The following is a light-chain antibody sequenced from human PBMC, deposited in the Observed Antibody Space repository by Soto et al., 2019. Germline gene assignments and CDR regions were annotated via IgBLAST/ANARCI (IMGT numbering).Light chain of an antibody. V-gene: IGLV2-14*03. CDR1: SSDVGAYNF. J-gene: IGLJ1*01. CDR3: SSYTISRTYV. CDR2: NVY. Sequence: QSALTQPASVSGSPGQSITISCTGTSSDVGAYNFVSWHQQHPGKAPKLIIYNVYDRPSGISYRFSGSKSGNTASLTISGLQGEDEADYYRSSYTISRTYVFGTGTKVTVL.